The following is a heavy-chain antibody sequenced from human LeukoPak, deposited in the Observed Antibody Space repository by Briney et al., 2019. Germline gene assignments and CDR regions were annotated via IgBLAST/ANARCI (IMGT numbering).Heavy chain of an antibody. CDR2: IYQSGST. J-gene: IGHJ4*02. CDR1: GGSISSGGYS. CDR3: ASTALTGPIGY. D-gene: IGHD3-9*01. V-gene: IGHV4-30-2*01. Sequence: SQTLSLTCAVSGGSISSGGYSWSWIRQPPGKGLEWIGYIYQSGSTYYNPSLKSPVTISVDRSKNQFSLKLSSVTAADTAVYYCASTALTGPIGYWGQGTLVTVSS.